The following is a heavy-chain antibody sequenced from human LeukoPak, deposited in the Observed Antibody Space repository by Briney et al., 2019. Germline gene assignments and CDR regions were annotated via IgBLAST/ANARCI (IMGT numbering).Heavy chain of an antibody. Sequence: GGSLRLSCAASGFTFSSYWMSWVRQAPGKGLEWVANIKQDGSEKYYVDSVKGRFTISRDNAKNSLYLQMNRLRAEDTAVYYCARDIRYYYDSSGYYMDVWGKGTTVTVSS. J-gene: IGHJ6*03. CDR3: ARDIRYYYDSSGYYMDV. D-gene: IGHD3-22*01. V-gene: IGHV3-7*01. CDR2: IKQDGSEK. CDR1: GFTFSSYW.